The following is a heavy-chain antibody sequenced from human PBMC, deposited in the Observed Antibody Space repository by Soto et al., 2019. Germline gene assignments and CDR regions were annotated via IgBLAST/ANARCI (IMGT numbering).Heavy chain of an antibody. CDR3: ARDWGGYVSGYFDY. D-gene: IGHD5-12*01. Sequence: GASVKVSCKASGYTFTSYGISWVRQAPGQGLEWMGWISAYNGNTNYAQKLQGRVTMTTDTSTSTAYMELRSLRSDDTAVYYCARDWGGYVSGYFDYWGQGTLVTVSS. J-gene: IGHJ4*02. V-gene: IGHV1-18*01. CDR2: ISAYNGNT. CDR1: GYTFTSYG.